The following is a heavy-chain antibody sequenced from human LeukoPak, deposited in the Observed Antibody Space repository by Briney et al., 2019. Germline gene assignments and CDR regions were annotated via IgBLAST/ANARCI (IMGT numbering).Heavy chain of an antibody. Sequence: PGGSLRLSCAASGFTFSSYWMHWVRQAPGKGLVWVSRINSDGSSTSYADSVKGRFTISRDNAKNTLYLQMNSLRAEDTAVYYCARVTGSGSYYNPSDYWGQGTLVTVSS. CDR1: GFTFSSYW. D-gene: IGHD3-10*01. V-gene: IGHV3-74*01. CDR3: ARVTGSGSYYNPSDY. J-gene: IGHJ4*02. CDR2: INSDGSST.